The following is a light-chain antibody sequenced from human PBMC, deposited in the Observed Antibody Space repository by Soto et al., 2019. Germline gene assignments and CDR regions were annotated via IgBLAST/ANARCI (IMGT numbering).Light chain of an antibody. V-gene: IGKV1-12*01. CDR1: QGISSW. Sequence: DIQMTQSPSSVSASVGDRVTITCRASQGISSWLAWYQQKPGKAPNLLIYAASSLHSGVPSRFSGSGSGTDFTLTISSVQPEDFAIYYCQQTHSAPRTFGQGTRLDIK. CDR3: QQTHSAPRT. CDR2: AAS. J-gene: IGKJ1*01.